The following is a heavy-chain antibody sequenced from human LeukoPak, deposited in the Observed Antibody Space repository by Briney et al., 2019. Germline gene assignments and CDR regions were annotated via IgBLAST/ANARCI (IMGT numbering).Heavy chain of an antibody. Sequence: PSETLSLTCAVYGGSFSGYYWSWIRQPPGKGLEWIGEINHSGSTNYNPSLKSRVTISVDTSKNQFSLKLSSVTAADTAVYYCARSSGSYPFDYWGQGTMVTASS. CDR1: GGSFSGYY. V-gene: IGHV4-34*01. CDR3: ARSSGSYPFDY. J-gene: IGHJ4*02. D-gene: IGHD1-26*01. CDR2: INHSGST.